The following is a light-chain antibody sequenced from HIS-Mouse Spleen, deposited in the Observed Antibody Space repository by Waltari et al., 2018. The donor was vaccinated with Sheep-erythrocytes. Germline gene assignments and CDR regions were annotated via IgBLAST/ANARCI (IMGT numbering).Light chain of an antibody. CDR1: NIGSKS. J-gene: IGLJ2*01. CDR2: DDS. V-gene: IGLV3-21*03. Sequence: SYVLTQPPSVSVAPGKTARITCGGNNIGSKSVHWYQQKPGQAPVLVVYDDSDRPSGSPGRFSGSNSGNTATLTISRVEAGDEADYYCQVWDSSSVVFGGGTKLTVL. CDR3: QVWDSSSVV.